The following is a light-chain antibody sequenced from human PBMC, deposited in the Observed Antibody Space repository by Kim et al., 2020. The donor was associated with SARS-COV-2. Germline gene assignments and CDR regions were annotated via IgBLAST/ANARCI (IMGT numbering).Light chain of an antibody. Sequence: SITSSCTRTSSDVGGYNYVSWYQQHPGKAPKLMIYDVSNRPSGVSNRFSGSKSGNTASLTISGLQAEDEADYYCSSYTSSSTQVVFGGGTQLTVL. J-gene: IGLJ2*01. CDR1: SSDVGGYNY. CDR2: DVS. CDR3: SSYTSSSTQVV. V-gene: IGLV2-14*03.